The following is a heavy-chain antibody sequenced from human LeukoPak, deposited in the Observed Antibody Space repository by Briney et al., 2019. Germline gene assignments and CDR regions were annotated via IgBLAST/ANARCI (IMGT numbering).Heavy chain of an antibody. V-gene: IGHV4-34*01. CDR2: INHSGST. D-gene: IGHD5-18*01. CDR1: GGSFSGYY. J-gene: IGHJ4*02. CDR3: ARGSGYSYGYHY. Sequence: KPSETLSLTCAVYGGSFSGYYWSSIRQPPGKGLEWIGEINHSGSTNYNPSLKSRVTISVDTSKNQFSLKLSSVTAADTAVYYCARGSGYSYGYHYWGQGTLVTVSS.